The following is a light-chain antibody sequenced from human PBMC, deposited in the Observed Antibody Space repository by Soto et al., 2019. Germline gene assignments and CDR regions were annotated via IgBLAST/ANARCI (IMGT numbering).Light chain of an antibody. CDR3: MQGKHWPIT. V-gene: IGKV2-30*02. Sequence: DVLMTQSPLSLPVTVGQPASISCRSNQSLVHSYGSAYFSWFQQRPGRSPRRLIYKVSNRDSGVPARFSGSGSGTDFALKISRVEAEDVVVYYCMQGKHWPITFGQGTRLEVK. CDR1: QSLVHSYGSAY. CDR2: KVS. J-gene: IGKJ5*01.